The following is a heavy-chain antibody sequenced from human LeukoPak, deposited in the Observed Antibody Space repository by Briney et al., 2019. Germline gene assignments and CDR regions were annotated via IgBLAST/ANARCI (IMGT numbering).Heavy chain of an antibody. D-gene: IGHD1-26*01. CDR1: GYTFTGYY. V-gene: IGHV1-2*02. CDR2: INPNSGGT. Sequence: ASVKVSCKASGYTFTGYYMHWVRQAPGQGLEWMGWINPNSGGTNYAQKFQGRVTITADKSTSTAYMELSSLRSEDTAVYYCARDLGRYSGSYYAGPHGEGENYYYYYMDVWGKGTTVTVSS. J-gene: IGHJ6*03. CDR3: ARDLGRYSGSYYAGPHGEGENYYYYYMDV.